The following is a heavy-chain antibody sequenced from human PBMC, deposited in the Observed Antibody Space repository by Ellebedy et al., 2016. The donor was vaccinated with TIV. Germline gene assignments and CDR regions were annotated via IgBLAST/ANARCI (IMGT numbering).Heavy chain of an antibody. D-gene: IGHD6-19*01. V-gene: IGHV3-30*03. Sequence: GESLKISCATSGFTFSPYGMQWVRQAPGEGLEWVAVIAHDGSVIHYADSVKGRFTISRDNAKSSLYLQMNSLRAEDTAVYYCARGPRGLVREGIDCWGQGALVTVSS. CDR1: GFTFSPYG. CDR2: IAHDGSVI. CDR3: ARGPRGLVREGIDC. J-gene: IGHJ4*02.